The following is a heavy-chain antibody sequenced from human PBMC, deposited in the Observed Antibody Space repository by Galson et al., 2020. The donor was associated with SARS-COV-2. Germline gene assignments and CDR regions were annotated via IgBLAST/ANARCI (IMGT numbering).Heavy chain of an antibody. CDR2: IWHVGSIQ. CDR3: ARDRGGPPEDY. D-gene: IGHD3-3*01. Sequence: GGSLRLSCAASGFIFNNYGLHWVRQAPGKGLEWVALIWHVGSIQYYADSVRGRFTISRDSSKNTLHLQMNSLRVEDTAVYYCARDRGGPPEDYWGQGTPVTVSS. J-gene: IGHJ4*02. V-gene: IGHV3-33*01. CDR1: GFIFNNYG.